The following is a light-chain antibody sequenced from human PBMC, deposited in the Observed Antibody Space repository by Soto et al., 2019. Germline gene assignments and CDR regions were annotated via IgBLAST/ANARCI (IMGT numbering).Light chain of an antibody. J-gene: IGLJ1*01. CDR2: EGH. V-gene: IGLV2-14*02. CDR1: SGYVGTYSL. Sequence: QSALAQPASVSGSPGQSITISCTGASGYVGTYSLVSWYQQHPGKAPKVVIYEGHKRPSGVPDRFSGSKSGNTASLTISGLQAEDEADYYCSLYTSSSTYVFGTGTKVTVL. CDR3: SLYTSSSTYV.